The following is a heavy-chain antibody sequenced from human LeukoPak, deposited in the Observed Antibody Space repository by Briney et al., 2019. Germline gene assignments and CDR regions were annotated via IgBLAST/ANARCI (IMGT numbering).Heavy chain of an antibody. Sequence: SETLSLTCTVSGVSISNYYWNWIRQPPGKGLEWIGNISYSGSTNYHPSLKSRVTISLDTSNNQFSLKLSSVTAADTAVYYCARGRGYYDSSGYYYSAFDIWGQGTMVTVSS. V-gene: IGHV4-59*01. CDR1: GVSISNYY. D-gene: IGHD3-22*01. J-gene: IGHJ3*02. CDR2: ISYSGST. CDR3: ARGRGYYDSSGYYYSAFDI.